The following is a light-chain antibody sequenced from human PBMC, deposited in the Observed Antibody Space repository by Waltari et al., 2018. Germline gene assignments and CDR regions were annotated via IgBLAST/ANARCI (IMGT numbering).Light chain of an antibody. Sequence: QAGLTQPPSVSKGLRQTATLTCTGNSNNVGNQGAAWLQQHQGHPPKPLSYRNNNRPSGMSERFSASRSGNTASLTITGLQPEDEADYYCSAWDISLNAHVFGTGTKVTVL. CDR2: RNN. CDR3: SAWDISLNAHV. V-gene: IGLV10-54*04. J-gene: IGLJ1*01. CDR1: SNNVGNQG.